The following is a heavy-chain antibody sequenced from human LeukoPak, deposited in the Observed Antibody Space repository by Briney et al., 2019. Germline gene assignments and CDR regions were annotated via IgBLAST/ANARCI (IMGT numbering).Heavy chain of an antibody. CDR1: GGSISSYY. CDR3: SKPNCSGGSSLFDS. J-gene: IGHJ4*02. CDR2: IYYSGST. D-gene: IGHD2-15*01. V-gene: IGHV4-59*01. Sequence: PSETLSLTCTVSGGSISSYYWSWIRQPPGKGLEWIGYIYYSGSTNYNPSLKSRVTISVDTSKNQFSLKLSSVTAADTAVYYGSKPNCSGGSSLFDSWAQGPLVPVPS.